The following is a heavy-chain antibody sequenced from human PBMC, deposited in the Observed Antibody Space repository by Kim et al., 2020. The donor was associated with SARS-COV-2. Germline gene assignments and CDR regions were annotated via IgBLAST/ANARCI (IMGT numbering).Heavy chain of an antibody. Sequence: YAQKFQGRVTMTRDTSTSTVYMELSSLRSEDTAVYYCASRSIVGANYFDYWGQGTLVTVSS. V-gene: IGHV1-46*01. J-gene: IGHJ4*02. D-gene: IGHD1-26*01. CDR3: ASRSIVGANYFDY.